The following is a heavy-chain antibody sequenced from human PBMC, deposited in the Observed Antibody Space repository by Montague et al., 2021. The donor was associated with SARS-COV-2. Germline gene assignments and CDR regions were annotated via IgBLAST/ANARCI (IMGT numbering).Heavy chain of an antibody. D-gene: IGHD3-10*01. CDR1: GDSVSSNSAA. J-gene: IGHJ6*02. Sequence: CAISGDSVSSNSAAWNWIRQPPSRGLEWLGRTYYRSKWYNDYAVSVKSRITINPDTSKNQFSLQLNSVTPEDAAVYYCARGIWFGELLTGYYYGMDVWGQGTTVTVSS. CDR3: ARGIWFGELLTGYYYGMDV. V-gene: IGHV6-1*01. CDR2: TYYRSKWYN.